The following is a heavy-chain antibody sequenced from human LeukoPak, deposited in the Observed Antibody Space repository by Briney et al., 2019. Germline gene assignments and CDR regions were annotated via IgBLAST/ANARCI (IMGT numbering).Heavy chain of an antibody. CDR3: AKDPRSYYYYGMDV. D-gene: IGHD6-19*01. CDR2: ISWNSGSI. Sequence: GGSLRLSCAASGFTFDDYAMPWVRQAPGKGLEWVSGISWNSGSIGYADSVKGRFTISRDNAKNSLYLQMNSLRAEDTALYYCAKDPRSYYYYGMDVWGQGTTVTVSS. V-gene: IGHV3-9*01. J-gene: IGHJ6*02. CDR1: GFTFDDYA.